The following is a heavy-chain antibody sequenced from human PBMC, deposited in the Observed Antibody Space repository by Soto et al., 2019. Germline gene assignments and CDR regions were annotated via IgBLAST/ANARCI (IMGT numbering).Heavy chain of an antibody. CDR2: ISGSDGTT. V-gene: IGHV3-23*01. Sequence: PGGSKRHPKTASGFMFIDYAVYWVRQAPGKGLEWVSVISGSDGTTYYADSVRGRFTISRDNSRNTVYLQMISLRAEDTAVYHCAKVIGGSESYWGGSHYYYALDVWGQGTTVTVSS. CDR3: AKVIGGSESYWGGSHYYYALDV. CDR1: GFMFIDYA. D-gene: IGHD3-10*01. J-gene: IGHJ6*02.